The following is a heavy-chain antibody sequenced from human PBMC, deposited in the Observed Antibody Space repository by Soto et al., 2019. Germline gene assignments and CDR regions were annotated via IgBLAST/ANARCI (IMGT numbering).Heavy chain of an antibody. Sequence: KPSETLSLTCTVSGGSISSYYWSWIRQPPGKGLEWIGYIYYSGSTNYNPSLKSRVTISVDTSKNQFSLKLSSVTAADTAVYYCARGELCGGDCYSGGFDYWGQGTLVTVSS. J-gene: IGHJ4*02. CDR3: ARGELCGGDCYSGGFDY. CDR2: IYYSGST. CDR1: GGSISSYY. V-gene: IGHV4-59*01. D-gene: IGHD2-21*02.